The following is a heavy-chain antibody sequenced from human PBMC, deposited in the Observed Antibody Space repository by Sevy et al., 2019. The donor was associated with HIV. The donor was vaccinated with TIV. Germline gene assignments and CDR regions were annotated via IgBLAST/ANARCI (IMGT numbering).Heavy chain of an antibody. J-gene: IGHJ4*02. CDR2: IRSQTYGGTT. D-gene: IGHD5-18*01. CDR3: TKMDTALXAFDX. Sequence: GGSLRLSCTASGXXFGDCAMSWFRXAPGKGLEWVGLIRSQTYGGTTNYAASVSGRFTISRDDSESIVYLQMNGLKTEDTAMYVCTKMDTALXAFDXWGQGTLVTVSS. CDR1: GXXFGDCA. V-gene: IGHV3-49*03.